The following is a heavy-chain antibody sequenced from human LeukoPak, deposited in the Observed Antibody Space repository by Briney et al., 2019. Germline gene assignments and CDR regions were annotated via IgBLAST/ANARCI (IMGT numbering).Heavy chain of an antibody. J-gene: IGHJ4*02. CDR3: AKDLPRDLAYGDYFDY. D-gene: IGHD4-17*01. V-gene: IGHV3-23*01. CDR2: ISGSGGST. Sequence: PGGSLRLSCAASGFTFSSYAMSWVRQAPGKGLEWASAISGSGGSTYYADSVKGRFTISRDNSKNTLYLQMNSLRAEDTAVYYCAKDLPRDLAYGDYFDYWGQGTLVTVSS. CDR1: GFTFSSYA.